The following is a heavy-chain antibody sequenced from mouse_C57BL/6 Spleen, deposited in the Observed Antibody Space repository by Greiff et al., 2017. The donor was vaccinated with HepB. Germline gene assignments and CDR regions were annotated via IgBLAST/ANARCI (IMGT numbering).Heavy chain of an antibody. V-gene: IGHV1-53*01. D-gene: IGHD2-4*01. Sequence: QVQLQQPGTELVKPGASVKLSCKASGYTFTSYWMHWVKQRPGQGLEWIGNINPSNGGTNYNEKFKSKATLTVDQSASTAYMQLSSLTSEDSAVYYCARGGLSAELRYAMDYWGQGTSVTVSS. CDR3: ARGGLSAELRYAMDY. CDR2: INPSNGGT. CDR1: GYTFTSYW. J-gene: IGHJ4*01.